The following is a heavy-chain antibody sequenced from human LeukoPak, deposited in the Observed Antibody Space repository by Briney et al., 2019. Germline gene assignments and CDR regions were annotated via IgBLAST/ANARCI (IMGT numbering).Heavy chain of an antibody. Sequence: GGSLRLSCAASGFTVSTSVMHWVRQAPGKGLDWAAIISFDGTTKYYADSVKGRFIISRDNSKNTLFLQMDSLRVEDTAVYYCVKGKDLYGALDIWGQGTMVTVSS. V-gene: IGHV3-30*18. CDR3: VKGKDLYGALDI. J-gene: IGHJ3*02. CDR1: GFTVSTSV. D-gene: IGHD3-16*01. CDR2: ISFDGTTK.